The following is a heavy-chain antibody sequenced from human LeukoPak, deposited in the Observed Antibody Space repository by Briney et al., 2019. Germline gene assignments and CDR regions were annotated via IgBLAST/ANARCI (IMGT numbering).Heavy chain of an antibody. CDR3: AKDRDGYNFLAGSNPFDY. J-gene: IGHJ4*02. CDR2: IRYDGSNK. Sequence: PGGSLRLSCAASEFTFSSYGMHWVRQAPGKGLEWVAFIRYDGSNKYYADSVKGRFTISRDNSKNTLYLQMNSLRAEDTAVYYCAKDRDGYNFLAGSNPFDYWGQGTLVTVSS. CDR1: EFTFSSYG. V-gene: IGHV3-30*02. D-gene: IGHD5-24*01.